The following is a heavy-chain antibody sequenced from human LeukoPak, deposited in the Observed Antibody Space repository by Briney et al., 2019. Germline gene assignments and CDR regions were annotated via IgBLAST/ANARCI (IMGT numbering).Heavy chain of an antibody. CDR1: GYSFTSYW. Sequence: GESLKISCKGSGYSFTSYWIGWLRQMPGKGLEWMGIIYPGDSDTRYSPSFQGQVTISADKSISTAYLQWSSLKASDTAMYYCARHYYGSGSYRGPPDYWGQGTLVTVSS. CDR3: ARHYYGSGSYRGPPDY. V-gene: IGHV5-51*01. CDR2: IYPGDSDT. J-gene: IGHJ4*02. D-gene: IGHD3-10*01.